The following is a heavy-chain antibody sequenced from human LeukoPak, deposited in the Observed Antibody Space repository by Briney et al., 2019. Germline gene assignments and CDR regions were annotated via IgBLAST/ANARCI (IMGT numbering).Heavy chain of an antibody. V-gene: IGHV3-23*01. D-gene: IGHD1-26*01. CDR1: GYTFTTYG. CDR2: LDNNGDNT. CDR3: AKIAETSGTYGQGFDY. Sequence: AGGSLRLSCVGSGYTFTTYGMSWVRQAPGKGLEWVSGLDNNGDNTYYADSVKGRFTISKDNSKNTLYLQMNSLRVEDTAVYYCAKIAETSGTYGQGFDYWGQGTLVTVSS. J-gene: IGHJ4*02.